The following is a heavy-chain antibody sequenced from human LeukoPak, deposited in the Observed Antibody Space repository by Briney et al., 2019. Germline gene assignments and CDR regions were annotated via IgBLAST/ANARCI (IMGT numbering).Heavy chain of an antibody. V-gene: IGHV3-74*01. CDR1: GFTFSSYW. D-gene: IGHD6-19*01. CDR2: INSDGSST. Sequence: GGSLRLSCAASGFTFSSYWMHWVRQAPGKGLVWVSRINSDGSSTSYADSVKGRFTISRDNSKNTLYLQMNSLRAEDTAVYYCAKGCSGWYGDNYWGQGTLVTVSS. J-gene: IGHJ4*02. CDR3: AKGCSGWYGDNY.